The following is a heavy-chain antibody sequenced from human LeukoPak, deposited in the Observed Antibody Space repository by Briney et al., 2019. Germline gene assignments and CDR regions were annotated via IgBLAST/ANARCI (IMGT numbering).Heavy chain of an antibody. J-gene: IGHJ3*02. V-gene: IGHV3-23*01. CDR1: GFSFSSYA. D-gene: IGHD5-12*01. CDR3: ATRGYSGYDSPRGAFDI. CDR2: ISYSGGST. Sequence: GGSLRLSCAASGFSFSSYAMSWVRQAPGKGLEWVSGISYSGGSTYSADSVKGRFTISRDNSKNTLFLQMNRLRAEDTAIYYCATRGYSGYDSPRGAFDIWGQGTMVTVSS.